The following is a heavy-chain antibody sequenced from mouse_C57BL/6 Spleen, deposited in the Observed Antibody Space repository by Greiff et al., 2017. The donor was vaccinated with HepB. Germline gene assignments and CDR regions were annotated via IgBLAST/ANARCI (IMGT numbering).Heavy chain of an antibody. Sequence: EVKLMESGGDLVKPGGSLKLSCAASGFTFSSYGMSWVRQTPDKRLEWVATISSGGSYTYYPDSVKGRFTISRDNAKNTLYLQMSSLKSEDTAMYDWAGLDSNADGRDYWGQGTSVTVSS. CDR3: AGLDSNADGRDY. V-gene: IGHV5-6*01. D-gene: IGHD2-5*01. CDR1: GFTFSSYG. CDR2: ISSGGSYT. J-gene: IGHJ4*01.